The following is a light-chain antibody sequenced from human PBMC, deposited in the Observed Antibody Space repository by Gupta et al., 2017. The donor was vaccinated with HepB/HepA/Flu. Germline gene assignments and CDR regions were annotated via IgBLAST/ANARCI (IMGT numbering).Light chain of an antibody. J-gene: IGLJ2*01. CDR3: AAWDDSLNAVV. V-gene: IGLV1-44*01. CDR2: TNY. CDR1: SSNIGTNT. Sequence: QSILTQPPSVSGNPGQRVTISCSGSSSNIGTNTVNWYQQHPGTAPKLLIYTNYQRPSGVPDRFSGSTSGTSASLAISGLQSEDEADYFCAAWDDSLNAVVFGGGTKLTVL.